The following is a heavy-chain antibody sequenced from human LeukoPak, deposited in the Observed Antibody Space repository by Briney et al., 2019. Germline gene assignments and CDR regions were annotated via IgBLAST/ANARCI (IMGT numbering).Heavy chain of an antibody. J-gene: IGHJ4*02. CDR2: IYYSGST. D-gene: IGHD3-10*01. Sequence: AETLSLTCTLSCRSISSYYWRWIRQPPGKGLEWIGYIYYSGSTNYNPSLKSRVTISVDTSKNQFSLKLSSVTAADTAVYYCASRTGFGEFDYWGQGTLVTVSS. V-gene: IGHV4-59*01. CDR1: CRSISSYY. CDR3: ASRTGFGEFDY.